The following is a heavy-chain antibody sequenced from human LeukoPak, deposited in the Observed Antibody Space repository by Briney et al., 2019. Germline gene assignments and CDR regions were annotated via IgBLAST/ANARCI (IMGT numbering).Heavy chain of an antibody. CDR2: INHSGST. V-gene: IGHV4-34*01. Sequence: PSETLSLTCAVYGGSFSGYYWSWIRQPPGKGLEWIEEINHSGSTNYNPSLKSRVTISVDTSKNQFSLKLSSVTAADTAVYYCARGAAKRNDFWSGYYSYSFDYWGQGTLVTVSS. D-gene: IGHD3-3*01. CDR3: ARGAAKRNDFWSGYYSYSFDY. CDR1: GGSFSGYY. J-gene: IGHJ4*02.